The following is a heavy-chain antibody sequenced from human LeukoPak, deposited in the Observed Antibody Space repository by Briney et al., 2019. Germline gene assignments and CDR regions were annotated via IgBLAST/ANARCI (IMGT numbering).Heavy chain of an antibody. V-gene: IGHV4-31*03. CDR2: IYYSGST. J-gene: IGHJ4*02. D-gene: IGHD3-3*01. CDR3: ARTILWSGYYWGRNYFDY. CDR1: GGSISSGGYY. Sequence: PSETLSLTCTVSGGSISSGGYYWSWIRQHPGKGLEWIGYIYYSGSTYYNPSLKSRVTISVDTSKSQFSLKLSPVTAADTAVYYCARTILWSGYYWGRNYFDYGGQGTLVTVSS.